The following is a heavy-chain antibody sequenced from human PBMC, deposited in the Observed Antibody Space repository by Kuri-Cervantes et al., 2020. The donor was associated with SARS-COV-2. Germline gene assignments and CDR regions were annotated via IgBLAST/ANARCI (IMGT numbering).Heavy chain of an antibody. V-gene: IGHV1-18*01. D-gene: IGHD3-10*01. J-gene: IGHJ6*02. CDR3: ARPRPPMVRGVITAYYYGMDV. CDR2: ISAYNGNT. Sequence: ASVKVSCKASGGTFSSYAISWVRQAPGQGLEWMGWISAYNGNTNYAQKLQGRVTMTTDTSTSTAYMELRSLRSDDTAVYYCARPRPPMVRGVITAYYYGMDVWGQGTTVTVSS. CDR1: GGTFSSYA.